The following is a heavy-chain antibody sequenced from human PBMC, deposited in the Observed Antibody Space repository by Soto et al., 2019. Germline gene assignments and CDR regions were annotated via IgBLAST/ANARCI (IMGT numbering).Heavy chain of an antibody. CDR2: ISGSGGST. CDR3: AKEGKVAATSRSWFDP. D-gene: IGHD2-15*01. J-gene: IGHJ5*02. CDR1: GFTFSSYA. Sequence: GGSLRLSCAASGFTFSSYAMSWVRQAPGKGLEWVSAISGSGGSTYYADSVKGRFTISRDNSKNTLYLQMNSLRAEDTAVYYCAKEGKVAATSRSWFDPWGQGTLVTVSS. V-gene: IGHV3-23*01.